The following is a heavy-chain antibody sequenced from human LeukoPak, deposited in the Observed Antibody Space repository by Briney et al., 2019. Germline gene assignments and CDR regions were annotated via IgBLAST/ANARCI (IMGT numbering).Heavy chain of an antibody. CDR3: AHDRMGIGFDP. CDR1: GFSLTTTGVG. J-gene: IGHJ5*02. Sequence: SGPTLVKPTQTLTLTCTFSGFSLTTTGVGVSWICQPPGKALEWLALIYWNDDKRYRPSLKSRLTIMKDTSKNQVVLTMTNMDPVDTATYYCAHDRMGIGFDPWGQGTLVTVSS. V-gene: IGHV2-5*01. D-gene: IGHD1-26*01. CDR2: IYWNDDK.